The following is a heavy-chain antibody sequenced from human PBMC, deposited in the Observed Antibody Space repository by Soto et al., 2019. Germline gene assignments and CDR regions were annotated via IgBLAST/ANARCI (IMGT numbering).Heavy chain of an antibody. Sequence: PGGSLRLSCAASGLTFSSYAMSWVRQAPGKGLEWVSAISGSGGSTYYADSVKGRFTISRDNSKNTLYLQMNSLRAEDTAVYYCAKDAVYYYDSSGSRFDPWGQGTLVTVSS. CDR2: ISGSGGST. J-gene: IGHJ5*02. CDR3: AKDAVYYYDSSGSRFDP. D-gene: IGHD3-22*01. V-gene: IGHV3-23*01. CDR1: GLTFSSYA.